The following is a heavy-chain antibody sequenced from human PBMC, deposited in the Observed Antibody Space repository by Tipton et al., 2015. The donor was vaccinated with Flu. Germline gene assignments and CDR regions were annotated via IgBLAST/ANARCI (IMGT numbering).Heavy chain of an antibody. J-gene: IGHJ4*02. D-gene: IGHD2-21*01. CDR3: AKGHGDSFPTSRIFDW. CDR1: GFTFSNAW. Sequence: SLRLSCAASGFTFSNAWMNWVRQAPGQGLEWVGRIRSATDGGTSEYAAPVKGRFTISRDDSKNTLSLQMNSLAVEDTAVYYCAKGHGDSFPTSRIFDWWGQGTLVTVSS. CDR2: IRSATDGGTS. V-gene: IGHV3-15*05.